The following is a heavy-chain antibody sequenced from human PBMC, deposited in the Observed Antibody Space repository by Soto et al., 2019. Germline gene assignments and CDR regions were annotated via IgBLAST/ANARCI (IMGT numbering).Heavy chain of an antibody. CDR3: AKDYGDYNFNYGMDV. CDR1: GFRFSAYA. J-gene: IGHJ6*02. Sequence: GGSLRLSCAASGFRFSAYAMHWVRQAPGKGLEWVAVISYEGSNRFYADSVKGRFTVSRDNSKNMVYLQMNSLRGEDTAVFYCAKDYGDYNFNYGMDVWGQGTTVTV. CDR2: ISYEGSNR. V-gene: IGHV3-30*18. D-gene: IGHD4-17*01.